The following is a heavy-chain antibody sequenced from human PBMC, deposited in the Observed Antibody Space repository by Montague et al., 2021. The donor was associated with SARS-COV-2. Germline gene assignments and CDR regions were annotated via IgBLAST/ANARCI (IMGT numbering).Heavy chain of an antibody. V-gene: IGHV4-59*12. Sequence: SETLSLTCSVSGGSIGNYYWSWLRQPPGKGLEWIGHIHSSGNTTYNPSFKSRVTISIDTPKNQFSLKLSSVTAADTAVYYCARSLDPSGTYYLPYWGQGTLVTVSS. D-gene: IGHD3-10*01. CDR2: IHSSGNT. CDR1: GGSIGNYY. J-gene: IGHJ4*02. CDR3: ARSLDPSGTYYLPY.